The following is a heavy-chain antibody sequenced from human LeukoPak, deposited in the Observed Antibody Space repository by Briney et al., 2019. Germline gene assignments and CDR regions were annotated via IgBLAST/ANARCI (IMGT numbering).Heavy chain of an antibody. V-gene: IGHV4-34*01. D-gene: IGHD4-17*01. CDR3: ARGPYGDYLSWFDP. J-gene: IGHJ5*02. CDR2: INHSGST. CDR1: GGSFSGYY. Sequence: SETLSLTCAVYGGSFSGYYWSWIRQPPGKGLEWIGEINHSGSTNYNPSLKSRVTISVDTSKNQFSLKLSSVTASDTAVYYCARGPYGDYLSWFDPWGQGTLVTVSS.